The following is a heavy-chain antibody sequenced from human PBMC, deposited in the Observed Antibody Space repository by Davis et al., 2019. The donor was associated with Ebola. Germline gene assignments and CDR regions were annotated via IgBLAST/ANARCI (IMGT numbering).Heavy chain of an antibody. CDR2: IYYSGST. CDR1: GGSISSYY. V-gene: IGHV4-59*01. D-gene: IGHD3-10*01. CDR3: ARITMVQGVSNWFDP. J-gene: IGHJ5*02. Sequence: SETLSLTCTVSGGSISSYYWSWIRQPPGKGLEWIGYIYYSGSTNYNPSLKSRVTISVDTSKNQFSLKLSSVTAADTAVYYCARITMVQGVSNWFDPWGQGTLVTVSS.